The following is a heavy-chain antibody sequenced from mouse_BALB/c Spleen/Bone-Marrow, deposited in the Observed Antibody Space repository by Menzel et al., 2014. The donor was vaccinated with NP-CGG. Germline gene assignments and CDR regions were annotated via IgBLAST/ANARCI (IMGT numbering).Heavy chain of an antibody. Sequence: EVQLQQSGGGLVQPGGSLRLSCATSGFTFTDYYMSWVRQPPGKALEWLGFIRNKANGYTTEYSASVKGRFTISRDNSQSILYLQMNTLRAEDSATYYCAREIINDYHWYFDVWGAGTTVPVSS. V-gene: IGHV7-3*02. D-gene: IGHD2-4*01. CDR2: IRNKANGYTT. CDR1: GFTFTDYY. CDR3: AREIINDYHWYFDV. J-gene: IGHJ1*01.